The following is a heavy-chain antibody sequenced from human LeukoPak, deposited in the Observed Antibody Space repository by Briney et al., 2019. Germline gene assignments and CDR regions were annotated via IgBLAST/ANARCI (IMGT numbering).Heavy chain of an antibody. CDR3: ARLNGNYGARHHYYYMDV. CDR1: GGTFSSYA. Sequence: WASVKVSCKASGGTFSSYAISLVRQAPGQGLEWMGGIIPIFGTANYAQKFQGRVTITADESTSTAYMELSSLRSEDTAVYYCARLNGNYGARHHYYYMDVWGKETTVTVSS. D-gene: IGHD4-17*01. J-gene: IGHJ6*03. V-gene: IGHV1-69*13. CDR2: IIPIFGTA.